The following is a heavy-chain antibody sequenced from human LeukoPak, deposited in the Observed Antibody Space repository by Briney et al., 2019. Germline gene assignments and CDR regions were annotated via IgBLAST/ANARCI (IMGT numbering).Heavy chain of an antibody. V-gene: IGHV3-23*01. Sequence: PGGSLRLSCAASGFTFNSYAMSWVRQAPGKGLEWVSAISASGGSTYYADSVKGRFTISRDKSKNTLYLQMNSLRAEATAVYYCAKARDYCSSTNCYGEYYFDYWGQGTLVTVSS. CDR3: AKARDYCSSTNCYGEYYFDY. CDR2: ISASGGST. J-gene: IGHJ4*02. CDR1: GFTFNSYA. D-gene: IGHD2-2*01.